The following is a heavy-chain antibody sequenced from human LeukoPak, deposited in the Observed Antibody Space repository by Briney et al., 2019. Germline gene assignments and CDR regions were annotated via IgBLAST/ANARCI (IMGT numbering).Heavy chain of an antibody. CDR2: ISYDGSSK. J-gene: IGHJ4*02. CDR1: GFTFSNFA. V-gene: IGHV3-30-3*01. CDR3: ARDRFWPRGFAPAGPLHYFDC. Sequence: GRSLRLSCSASGFTFSNFALHWVRQAPGMGLEWVAAISYDGSSKYYADSVKGRFTISRDNSKNTLYLQMNSLRAEDTAVYSWARDRFWPRGFAPAGPLHYFDCWGGGTLIPVPS. D-gene: IGHD3-3*01.